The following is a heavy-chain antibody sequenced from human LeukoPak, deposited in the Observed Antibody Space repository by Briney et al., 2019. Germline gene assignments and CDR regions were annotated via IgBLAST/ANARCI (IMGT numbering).Heavy chain of an antibody. CDR3: AKSPGVVVPAAIFDY. D-gene: IGHD2-2*02. Sequence: AGGSLRLSCAASGFTFSSYAMSWVRQAPGKGLEWVSAISGSGGSTYYADSVKGRLTTSRDNSKNTLYLQMNSLRAEDTAVYYCAKSPGVVVPAAIFDYWGQGTLVTVSS. CDR2: ISGSGGST. CDR1: GFTFSSYA. J-gene: IGHJ4*02. V-gene: IGHV3-23*01.